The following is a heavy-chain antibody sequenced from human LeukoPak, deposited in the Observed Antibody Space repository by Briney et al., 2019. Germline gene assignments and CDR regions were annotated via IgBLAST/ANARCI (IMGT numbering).Heavy chain of an antibody. CDR3: TRLWTTGHDAFDI. J-gene: IGHJ3*02. D-gene: IGHD2-8*02. V-gene: IGHV3-23*01. CDR2: ISGSGGST. Sequence: GGSLRLSCAASGFTFSSYAMSWVRQAPGKGLEWVSAISGSGGSTYYADSVKGRFTISRDNPKNTLYLQMNSLKTEDTAVYYCTRLWTTGHDAFDIWGQGTMVAVSS. CDR1: GFTFSSYA.